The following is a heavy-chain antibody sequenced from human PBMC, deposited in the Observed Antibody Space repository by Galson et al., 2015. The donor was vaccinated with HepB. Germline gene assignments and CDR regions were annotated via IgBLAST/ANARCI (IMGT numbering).Heavy chain of an antibody. Sequence: SVKVSCKASGYTFTGYYMHWVRQAPGQGLEWMGWINPNSGGTNYAQRFQGRVTMTRDTSISTAYMELSRLRSDDTAVYYCARDKILNSDSFDYWGQGTLVTVSS. CDR2: INPNSGGT. D-gene: IGHD3-9*01. J-gene: IGHJ4*02. V-gene: IGHV1-2*02. CDR1: GYTFTGYY. CDR3: ARDKILNSDSFDY.